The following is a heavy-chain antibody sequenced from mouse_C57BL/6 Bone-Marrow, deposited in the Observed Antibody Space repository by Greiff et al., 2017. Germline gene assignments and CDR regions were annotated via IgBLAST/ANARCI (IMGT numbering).Heavy chain of an antibody. J-gene: IGHJ3*01. CDR2: IWRGGST. CDR1: GFSLTSYG. V-gene: IGHV2-5*01. D-gene: IGHD4-1*01. Sequence: VMLVESGPGLVQPSQSLSITCTVSGFSLTSYGVHWVRQSPGKGLEWLGVIWRGGSTDYNAAFMSRLSITKDNSKSQVFFKMNSLQADDTAIYYCAKNYRLGRNWFAYWGQGTLVTVSA. CDR3: AKNYRLGRNWFAY.